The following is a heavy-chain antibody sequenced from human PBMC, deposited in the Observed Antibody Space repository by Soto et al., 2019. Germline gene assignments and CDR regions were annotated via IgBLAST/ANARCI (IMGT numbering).Heavy chain of an antibody. CDR3: ARRYGGNFDY. CDR1: GGSISSYY. Sequence: PSETLSLTCTVSGGSISSYYWSWIRQPPGKGLEWIGYIYYSGSTNYNPSLKSRVTISVDTSKNQFYLKLTSVTAADTAVYYCARRYGGNFDYWGQGTLVTVSS. J-gene: IGHJ4*02. CDR2: IYYSGST. D-gene: IGHD1-26*01. V-gene: IGHV4-59*01.